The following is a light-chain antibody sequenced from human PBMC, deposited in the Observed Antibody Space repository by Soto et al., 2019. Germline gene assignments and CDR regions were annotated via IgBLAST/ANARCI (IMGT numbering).Light chain of an antibody. J-gene: IGLJ1*01. CDR3: TSYTGSNTLEV. V-gene: IGLV2-14*03. CDR2: DVN. Sequence: QSVLTQPASVSGSPGHSITISCTGTSSDIGAYNYVSWYRQHPGKAPQLLIYDVNNRPSGVSHRFSGSKSGNTASLTISGLQSEDEADYFCTSYTGSNTLEVFGPGTKVTVL. CDR1: SSDIGAYNY.